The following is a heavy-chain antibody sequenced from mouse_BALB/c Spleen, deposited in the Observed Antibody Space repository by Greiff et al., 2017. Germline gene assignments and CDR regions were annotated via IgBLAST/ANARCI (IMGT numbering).Heavy chain of an antibody. CDR1: GYTFTDHA. D-gene: IGHD3-1*01. CDR2: ISPGNGDI. J-gene: IGHJ3*01. Sequence: QVQLQQSDAELVKPGASVKISCKASGYTFTDHAIHWVKQKPEQGLEWIGYISPGNGDIKYNEKFKGKATLTADKSSSTAYMQLNSLTSEDSAVYFGNLLGFSFADWGQGTLVTVSA. CDR3: NLLGFSFAD. V-gene: IGHV1S53*02.